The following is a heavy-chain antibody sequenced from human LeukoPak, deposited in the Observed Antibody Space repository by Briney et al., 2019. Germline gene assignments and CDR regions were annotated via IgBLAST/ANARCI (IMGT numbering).Heavy chain of an antibody. Sequence: GGSLRLSCAASGFTLSSYGMNWVRQAPGKGLEWVSSISSGSTYIYYADSVKGRFTTSRDNTKNSLYLQMKSLRGEDTAVYYCARDRTLAAILNWGQGTLVTVSS. CDR3: ARDRTLAAILN. D-gene: IGHD2-15*01. V-gene: IGHV3-21*04. CDR1: GFTLSSYG. J-gene: IGHJ4*02. CDR2: ISSGSTYI.